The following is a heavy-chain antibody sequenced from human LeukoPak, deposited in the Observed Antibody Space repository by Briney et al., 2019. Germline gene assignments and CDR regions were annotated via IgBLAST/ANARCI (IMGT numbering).Heavy chain of an antibody. J-gene: IGHJ4*02. CDR3: AHGSMYQLDY. CDR2: IVGGAGGT. D-gene: IGHD2-2*01. Sequence: GGTLRLSCAASGFTFSSYGMSWVRQAPGKGLEWVSGIVGGAGGTYYADSVKGRFTISRDNSKNTLYLQMNSLRAEDTAVYYCAHGSMYQLDYWGQGTLVTVSS. CDR1: GFTFSSYG. V-gene: IGHV3-23*01.